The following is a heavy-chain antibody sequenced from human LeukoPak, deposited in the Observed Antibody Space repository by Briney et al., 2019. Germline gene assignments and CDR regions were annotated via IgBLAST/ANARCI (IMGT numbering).Heavy chain of an antibody. V-gene: IGHV3-21*04. CDR1: GFTFSSYS. Sequence: GGSLRLSCAASGFTFSSYSMNWVRQAPGKGLEWVSSISSSSSYIYYADSVKGRFTISRDNAKKTLYLQMNRLRAEDTAVYYCAKAVRHCANGVCYSAYFYYSGMDVWGQGTKVTVSS. J-gene: IGHJ6*02. CDR2: ISSSSSYI. D-gene: IGHD2-8*01. CDR3: AKAVRHCANGVCYSAYFYYSGMDV.